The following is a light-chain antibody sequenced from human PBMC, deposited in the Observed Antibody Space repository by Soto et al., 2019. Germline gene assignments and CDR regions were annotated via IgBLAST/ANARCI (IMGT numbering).Light chain of an antibody. Sequence: QSVLTQPPSVSGAPGQRVTISCTGSSSNIGAGYDVHWYQQLPGTAPKLLIYGNSNRPSGVPDRFSGSKSGTSASLAITGLQAEDEADDCGQSYGSRLRGAVVGGGTKLTVL. CDR3: QSYGSRLRGAV. CDR2: GNS. CDR1: SSNIGAGYD. V-gene: IGLV1-40*01. J-gene: IGLJ3*02.